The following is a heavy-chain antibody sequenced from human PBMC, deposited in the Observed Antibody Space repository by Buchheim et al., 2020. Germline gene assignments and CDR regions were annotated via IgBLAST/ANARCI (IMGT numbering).Heavy chain of an antibody. CDR3: AKEEVPNDY. V-gene: IGHV3-23*01. Sequence: EAQLLESGGGLVQPGGSLRLSCAVSGFTLSNSAMTWVRQAPGRGLEWVSAISRSGDTTYYADSVMGRFTISRDTSTTTRSLQMSSLRVDDTAVYYCAKEEVPNDYWGLGT. CDR2: ISRSGDTT. CDR1: GFTLSNSA. J-gene: IGHJ4*02.